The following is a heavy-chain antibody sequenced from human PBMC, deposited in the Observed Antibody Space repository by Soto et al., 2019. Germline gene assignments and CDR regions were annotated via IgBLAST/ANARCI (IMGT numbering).Heavy chain of an antibody. Sequence: EVELLESGGGLVQPGGSLRLSCEASGFTFSDYWMHWVRQVPGGGLVWVARINDNGAITRYADSVKGRFTVSRDNANSTMFLQMPSLTAEDTAIYYCARGRKYDVLAGYNDYWGQGTLVTVSS. CDR2: INDNGAIT. D-gene: IGHD3-9*01. J-gene: IGHJ4*02. CDR3: ARGRKYDVLAGYNDY. CDR1: GFTFSDYW. V-gene: IGHV3-74*01.